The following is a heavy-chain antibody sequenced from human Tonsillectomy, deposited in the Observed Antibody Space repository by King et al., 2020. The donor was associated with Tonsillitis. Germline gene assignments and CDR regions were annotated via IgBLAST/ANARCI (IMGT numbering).Heavy chain of an antibody. D-gene: IGHD5-24*01. CDR3: ARVPIDDGYNLDY. V-gene: IGHV4-38-2*02. CDR2: VYHSGGT. Sequence: VQLQESGPGLVKPSETLSLTCTVSGYSISSGYYWGWIRQPPGKGLEWIGTVYHSGGTYYNPALKSRVTISVDTSKNQFFLELNSVTAADTAVYYCARVPIDDGYNLDYWGQGTLVTVSS. J-gene: IGHJ4*02. CDR1: GYSISSGYY.